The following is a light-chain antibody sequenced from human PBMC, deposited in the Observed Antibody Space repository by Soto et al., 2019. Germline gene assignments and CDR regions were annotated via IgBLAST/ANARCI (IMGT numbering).Light chain of an antibody. CDR3: QQYGSSPYT. V-gene: IGKV3-20*01. J-gene: IGKJ2*01. CDR1: QSVSSSY. CDR2: GAS. Sequence: EIVLTQSPGTLSLSPGERATLSCRASQSVSSSYLAWYQQKPVQAPRLLIYGASSRATGILDRFSGSGSGTDFTLTISRLEPEDFAVYYCQQYGSSPYTFGQGTKLEIK.